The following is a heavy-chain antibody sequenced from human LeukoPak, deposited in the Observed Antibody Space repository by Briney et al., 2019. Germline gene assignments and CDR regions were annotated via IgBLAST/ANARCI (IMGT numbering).Heavy chain of an antibody. CDR2: IDSSGNI. CDR1: GGSISSGSYF. D-gene: IGHD3-22*01. Sequence: PSETLSLTCTVSGGSISSGSYFWSWIRQSAGRGLEWNGRIDSSGNINYNPSLKSRVTMSLDTSKNQFSLKLSSVTAADTAVYYCARDSGYIYWGQGTLVTVSS. CDR3: ARDSGYIY. V-gene: IGHV4-61*02. J-gene: IGHJ4*02.